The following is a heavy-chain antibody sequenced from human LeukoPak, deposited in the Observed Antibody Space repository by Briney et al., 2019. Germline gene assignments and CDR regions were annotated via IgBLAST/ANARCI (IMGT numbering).Heavy chain of an antibody. V-gene: IGHV3-7*04. Sequence: GSLRLSCAVSGFTFSSYWMSWVRQAPGKGLEWVASIKQDGSEIQYVDSVKGRFTISRDNAKNSLYLQTNSLRVEDAAVYYCARVAVAATGAFDIWGQGTMVTVSS. J-gene: IGHJ3*02. CDR3: ARVAVAATGAFDI. CDR1: GFTFSSYW. D-gene: IGHD6-19*01. CDR2: IKQDGSEI.